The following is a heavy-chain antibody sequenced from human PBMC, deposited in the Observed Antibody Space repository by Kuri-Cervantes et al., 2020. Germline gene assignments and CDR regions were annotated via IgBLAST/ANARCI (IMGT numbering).Heavy chain of an antibody. Sequence: GGSLRLSCAAPGFTFSSYAMSWVRQAPGKGLEWVSAISGSGGSTYYADSVKGRFTISRDNSKNTLYLQMNSLRAEGTAVYYCAKGMGFYYGSGSYMDYWGQGTLVTVSS. CDR1: GFTFSSYA. CDR2: ISGSGGST. J-gene: IGHJ4*02. D-gene: IGHD3-10*01. CDR3: AKGMGFYYGSGSYMDY. V-gene: IGHV3-23*01.